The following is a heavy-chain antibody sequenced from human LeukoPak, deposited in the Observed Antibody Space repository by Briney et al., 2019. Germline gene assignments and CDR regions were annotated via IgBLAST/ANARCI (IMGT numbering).Heavy chain of an antibody. CDR3: AKDLGISGSGF. D-gene: IGHD3-10*01. J-gene: IGHJ4*02. CDR2: ISGSGGST. CDR1: GFTFSSYA. Sequence: QSGGSLRLSCAASGFTFSSYAMSWVRQAPGKGLEWVSAISGSGGSTYYADSVKGRFTISRDNSKNTLYLQMNSLRADDTAVYYCAKDLGISGSGFWGQGTLVTVSS. V-gene: IGHV3-23*01.